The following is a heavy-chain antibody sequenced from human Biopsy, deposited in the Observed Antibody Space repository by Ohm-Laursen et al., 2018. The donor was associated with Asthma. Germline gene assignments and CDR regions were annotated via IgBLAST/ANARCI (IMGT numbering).Heavy chain of an antibody. CDR3: AKRRGYSDLTDFDH. CDR2: VSYDGGVV. V-gene: IGHV3-30*18. D-gene: IGHD3-3*01. CDR1: GFTVTTNS. Sequence: LSLTCAASGFTVTTNSISWVRQAPGKGLEWVAVVSYDGGVVHYADSMKGRFTISRDNAKSTLYLQMNRLRTDDTAVYFCAKRRGYSDLTDFDHWGQGTLVTVSS. J-gene: IGHJ4*02.